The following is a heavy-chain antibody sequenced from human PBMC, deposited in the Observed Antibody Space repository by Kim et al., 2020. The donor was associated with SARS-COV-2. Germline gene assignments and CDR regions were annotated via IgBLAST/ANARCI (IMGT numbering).Heavy chain of an antibody. CDR3: ARDRTAMVRYYYGMDV. CDR2: IYYSGST. D-gene: IGHD5-18*01. CDR1: GGSVSSGSYY. Sequence: SETLSLTCTVSGGSVSSGSYYWSWIRQPPGKGLEWIGYIYYSGSTNYNPSLKSRVTISVDTSKNQFSLKLSSVTAADTAVYYCARDRTAMVRYYYGMDV. V-gene: IGHV4-61*01. J-gene: IGHJ6*01.